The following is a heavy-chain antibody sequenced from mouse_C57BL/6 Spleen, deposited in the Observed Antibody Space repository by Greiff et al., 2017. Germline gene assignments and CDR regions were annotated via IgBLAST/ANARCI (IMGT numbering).Heavy chain of an antibody. CDR1: GFTFTDYY. Sequence: EVKVVESGGGLVQPGGSLSLSCAASGFTFTDYYMSWVRQPPGKALEWLGFIRNKANGYTTEYSASVKGRFTISRDNSQSILYLQMNALRAEDSATYYCARYPHWYFDVWGTGTTVTVSS. CDR3: ARYPHWYFDV. V-gene: IGHV7-3*01. CDR2: IRNKANGYTT. J-gene: IGHJ1*03.